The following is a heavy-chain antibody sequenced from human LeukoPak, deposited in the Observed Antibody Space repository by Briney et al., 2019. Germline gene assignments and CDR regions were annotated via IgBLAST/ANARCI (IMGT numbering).Heavy chain of an antibody. CDR3: ARRLASGSGSYYRGWFDP. J-gene: IGHJ5*02. CDR1: GGSISSYY. Sequence: AETLSLTCTVSGGSISSYYSSWIRQPPGKGLEWLGYIYTSGSTNYNPSLKSRVTISVDTSKNQFSLKLSSVPAADTAVYYCARRLASGSGSYYRGWFDPWGQGTLVTVSS. V-gene: IGHV4-4*09. D-gene: IGHD3-10*01. CDR2: IYTSGST.